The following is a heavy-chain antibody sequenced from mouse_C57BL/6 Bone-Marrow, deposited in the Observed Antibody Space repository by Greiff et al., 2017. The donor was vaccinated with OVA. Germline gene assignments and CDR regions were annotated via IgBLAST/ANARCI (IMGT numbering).Heavy chain of an antibody. D-gene: IGHD1-1*01. CDR3: ARHAGYYGSSEAWFAY. CDR1: GFTSSDYG. V-gene: IGHV5-15*01. J-gene: IGHJ3*01. Sequence: EVKVVESGGGLVQPGGSLKLSCAASGFTSSDYGMAWVRQAPRKGPEWVAFISNLAYSIYYADTVTGRFTISRENAKNTLYLEMSSLRSEDTAMYYCARHAGYYGSSEAWFAYWGQGTLVTVSA. CDR2: ISNLAYSI.